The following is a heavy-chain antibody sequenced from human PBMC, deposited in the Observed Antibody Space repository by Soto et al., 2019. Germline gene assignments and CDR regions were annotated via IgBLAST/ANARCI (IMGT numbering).Heavy chain of an antibody. CDR1: GGTFSSYA. CDR2: IIPIFGTA. D-gene: IGHD3-3*01. V-gene: IGHV1-69*13. CDR3: ARDTVTVFGVVIPVRMDV. Sequence: ASVKVSCKASGGTFSSYAISWVRQAPGQGLEWMGGIIPIFGTANYAQKFQGRVTITADESTSTAYMELSSLRSEDTAVYYCARDTVTVFGVVIPVRMDVWGQGTTVTVSS. J-gene: IGHJ6*02.